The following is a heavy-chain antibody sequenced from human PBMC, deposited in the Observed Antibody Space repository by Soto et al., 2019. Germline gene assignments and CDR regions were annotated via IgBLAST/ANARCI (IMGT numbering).Heavy chain of an antibody. V-gene: IGHV3-23*01. CDR1: GFTLSNYG. Sequence: EVQLLESGGGLVQPGGSVRLSCAASGFTLSNYGMTWVRQAPGKGLEWVSTIRGSDGTTYYADSVRGRFTISRDTSKNMLFMQMNSLRAEDTAVYYCATDVNYDMLAGYYYYWGQGTLVTVSS. J-gene: IGHJ4*02. CDR3: ATDVNYDMLAGYYYY. D-gene: IGHD3-9*01. CDR2: IRGSDGTT.